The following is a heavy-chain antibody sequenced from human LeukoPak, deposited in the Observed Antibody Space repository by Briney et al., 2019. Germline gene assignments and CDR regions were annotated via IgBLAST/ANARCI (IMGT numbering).Heavy chain of an antibody. CDR3: ARDYYGSGSYYNPPTSDAFDI. J-gene: IGHJ3*02. CDR2: INQDGSEK. D-gene: IGHD3-10*01. Sequence: GGSLRLSCAASGFTFSSYWMTWVRQAPGKGLEWVANINQDGSEKYYVDSVKGRFTISRDNAKNSLYLQMNSLRAEDTAVYYCARDYYGSGSYYNPPTSDAFDIWGQGTMVTVSS. V-gene: IGHV3-7*01. CDR1: GFTFSSYW.